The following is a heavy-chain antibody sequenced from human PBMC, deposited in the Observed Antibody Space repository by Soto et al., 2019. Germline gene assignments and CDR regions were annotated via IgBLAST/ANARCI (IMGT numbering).Heavy chain of an antibody. CDR2: IKSKTDGGTT. J-gene: IGHJ4*02. V-gene: IGHV3-15*01. CDR1: GFTFSNAW. D-gene: IGHD2-21*01. Sequence: GSLRLSCAASGFTFSNAWMSWVRQAPGKGLEWVGRIKSKTDGGTTDYAAPVKGRFTISRDDSKNTLYLQMNSLKTEDTAVYYCTTDLAYCGGDCVPIRVRWGQGTLVTVSS. CDR3: TTDLAYCGGDCVPIRVR.